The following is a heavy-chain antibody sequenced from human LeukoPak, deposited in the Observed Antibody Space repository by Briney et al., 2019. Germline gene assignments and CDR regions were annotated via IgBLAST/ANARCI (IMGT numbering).Heavy chain of an antibody. Sequence: GESLKISCKGSGYSFTSYWIGWVRQMPGKGLEWMGIIYPGDSDTRYSPSFQGQVTISADKSISAAYLQWSSLKASDTAMYYCARGMATRVNWFDPWGQGTLVTVSS. CDR2: IYPGDSDT. J-gene: IGHJ5*02. CDR3: ARGMATRVNWFDP. D-gene: IGHD5-24*01. V-gene: IGHV5-51*01. CDR1: GYSFTSYW.